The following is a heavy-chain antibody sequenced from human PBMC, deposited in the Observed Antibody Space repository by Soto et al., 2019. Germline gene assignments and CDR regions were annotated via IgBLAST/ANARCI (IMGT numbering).Heavy chain of an antibody. V-gene: IGHV3-23*01. CDR1: GFTFSSYA. CDR3: ANLGTMGVFGN. Sequence: EVQLLESGGGLVQPGGSLRLSCAASGFTFSSYAMSWVRQAPGKGLEWLASITFRGDYTYYADSVKGRFTLSRDNSRNRLDLQMDSLKVEDTALYYCANLGTMGVFGNWGQGTLLTVSS. J-gene: IGHJ4*02. CDR2: ITFRGDYT. D-gene: IGHD1-26*01.